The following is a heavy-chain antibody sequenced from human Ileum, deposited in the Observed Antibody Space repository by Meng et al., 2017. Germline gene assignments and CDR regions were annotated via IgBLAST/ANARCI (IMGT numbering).Heavy chain of an antibody. J-gene: IGHJ4*02. CDR3: TRLYSAG. D-gene: IGHD6-13*01. CDR2: IRSKANNYAT. Sequence: EVQLVGAGGGLVQPGGSRKLSCAASGFSFSDSSMHWVRQASGKGLEWVGHIRSKANNYATAYAASVKGRFTISRDESKNTAYLQMSSLKTEDTAVYYCTRLYSAGWGQGTLVTVSS. CDR1: GFSFSDSS. V-gene: IGHV3-73*02.